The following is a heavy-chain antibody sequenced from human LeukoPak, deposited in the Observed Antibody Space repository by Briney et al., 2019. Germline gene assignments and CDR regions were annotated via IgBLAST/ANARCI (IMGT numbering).Heavy chain of an antibody. J-gene: IGHJ6*04. V-gene: IGHV1-69*06. CDR2: IIPIFGTA. Sequence: ASVKVSCKASGGTFSSYAISWVRQAPGQGLEWMGGIIPIFGTANYAQKFQGRVTITADKSTSTAYMELSSLRSEDAAVYYCARAYGNYYYGMDVWGKGTTVTVSS. CDR1: GGTFSSYA. CDR3: ARAYGNYYYGMDV. D-gene: IGHD3-10*01.